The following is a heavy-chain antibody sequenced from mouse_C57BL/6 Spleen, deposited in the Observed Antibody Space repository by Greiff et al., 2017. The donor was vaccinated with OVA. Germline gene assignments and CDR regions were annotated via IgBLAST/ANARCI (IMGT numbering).Heavy chain of an antibody. CDR3: ARDKTTVVATGAMDY. CDR2: ISYDGSN. CDR1: GYSITSGYY. D-gene: IGHD1-1*01. V-gene: IGHV3-6*01. J-gene: IGHJ4*01. Sequence: EVKLMESGPGLVKPSQSLSLTCSVTGYSITSGYYWNWIRQFPGNKLEWMGYISYDGSNNYNPSLKNRISITRDTSKNQFFLKLNSVTTEDTATYYCARDKTTVVATGAMDYWGQGTSVTVSS.